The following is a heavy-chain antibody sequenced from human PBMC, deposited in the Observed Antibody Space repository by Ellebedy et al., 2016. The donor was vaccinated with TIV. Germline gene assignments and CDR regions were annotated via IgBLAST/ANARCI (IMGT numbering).Heavy chain of an antibody. D-gene: IGHD3-22*01. CDR3: ARDPTNFSSGWQYHYGLDV. CDR2: LYSDGSGA. J-gene: IGHJ6*02. Sequence: GGSLRLXXAASGFTLDKYWMHWVRQAPGEWLVWVSRLYSDGSGASYADSVKGRFTISRDNAKSTLFLQMESLKVEDTAVYFCARDPTNFSSGWQYHYGLDVWGQGTTVTVSS. V-gene: IGHV3-74*01. CDR1: GFTLDKYW.